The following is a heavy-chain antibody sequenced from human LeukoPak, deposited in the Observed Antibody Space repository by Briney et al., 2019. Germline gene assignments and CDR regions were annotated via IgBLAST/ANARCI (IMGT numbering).Heavy chain of an antibody. J-gene: IGHJ3*02. D-gene: IGHD1-26*01. CDR1: GFTVSSNY. Sequence: PGGSLRLSCAASGFTVSSNYMSWVRQGPGKGLEGVSVIYSGGSTYYADSVKGRFTISRDNSKNTLYLQMNSLRAEDTAVYYCARWRVGATIDAFDIWGQGTMVTVSS. V-gene: IGHV3-66*01. CDR2: IYSGGST. CDR3: ARWRVGATIDAFDI.